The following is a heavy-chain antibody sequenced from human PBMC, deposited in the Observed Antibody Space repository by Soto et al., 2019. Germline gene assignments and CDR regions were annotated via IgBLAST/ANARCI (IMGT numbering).Heavy chain of an antibody. CDR3: ARGRGAAGTDSVQYYGMDV. Sequence: EVQLVESGGGLVKPGGSLRLSCAASGFTFSSYSMNWVRQAPGKGLELVSSISSSSSYIYYADSVKGRFTISRANAKNSLYLQMNSLRAEDTAVYYCARGRGAAGTDSVQYYGMDVWGQGTTVTVSS. CDR2: ISSSSSYI. D-gene: IGHD6-13*01. J-gene: IGHJ6*02. V-gene: IGHV3-21*01. CDR1: GFTFSSYS.